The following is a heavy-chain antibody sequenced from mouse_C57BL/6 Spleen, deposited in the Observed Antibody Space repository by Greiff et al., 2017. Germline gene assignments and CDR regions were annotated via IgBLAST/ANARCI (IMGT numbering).Heavy chain of an antibody. CDR1: GYTFTSYW. V-gene: IGHV1-53*01. CDR2: INPSNGGT. D-gene: IGHD2-3*01. CDR3: ARGGYDGYYDRFAY. J-gene: IGHJ3*01. Sequence: QVQLQQSGTELVKPGASVKLSCKASGYTFTSYWMHWVKQRPGQGLEWIGNINPSNGGTNYNEKFKSKATLTVDKSSSTAYMQLSSPTSEDSAVYYCARGGYDGYYDRFAYWGQGTLVTVSA.